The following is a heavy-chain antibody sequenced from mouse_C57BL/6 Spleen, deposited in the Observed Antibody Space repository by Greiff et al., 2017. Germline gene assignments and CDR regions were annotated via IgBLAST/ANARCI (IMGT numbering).Heavy chain of an antibody. V-gene: IGHV1-59*01. J-gene: IGHJ3*01. CDR3: AGGAWFAY. CDR2: IDPSDSYT. Sequence: QVQLQQPGAELVRPGTSVKLSCKASGYTFTSYWMHWVKQRPGQGLEWIGVIDPSDSYTNYNQKFKGKATLTVDTSSSTAYMQLSSLTSADSAVYYCAGGAWFAYWGQGTLVTVSA. CDR1: GYTFTSYW.